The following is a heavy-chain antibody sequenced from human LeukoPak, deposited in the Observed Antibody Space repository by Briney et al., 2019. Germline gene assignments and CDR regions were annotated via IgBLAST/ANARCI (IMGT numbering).Heavy chain of an antibody. V-gene: IGHV4-61*02. Sequence: SETLSLTCTVSGDSISSGDYYWSWIRQPAGKGLEWIGRISSSGSTNYNPSLKSRVTISVDTSKNQFSLKLSSVTAADTAVYYCAREFRNGILTGYYRWSWFDPWGQGTLVTVSS. CDR3: AREFRNGILTGYYRWSWFDP. CDR2: ISSSGST. CDR1: GDSISSGDYY. J-gene: IGHJ5*02. D-gene: IGHD3-9*01.